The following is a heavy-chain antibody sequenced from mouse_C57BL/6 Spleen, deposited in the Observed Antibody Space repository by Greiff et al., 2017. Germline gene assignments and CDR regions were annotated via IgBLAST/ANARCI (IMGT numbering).Heavy chain of an antibody. D-gene: IGHD2-5*01. Sequence: VQLQQSGAELAKPGASVKLSCKASGYTFTSYWMPWVKQRPGQGLEWIGYINPSSGYTKYNQKFKDKATLTADKSSSTAYLQLSSLTYEDSAVYYCARGRDSNYETWFAYWGQGTLVTVSA. V-gene: IGHV1-7*01. CDR1: GYTFTSYW. CDR3: ARGRDSNYETWFAY. J-gene: IGHJ3*01. CDR2: INPSSGYT.